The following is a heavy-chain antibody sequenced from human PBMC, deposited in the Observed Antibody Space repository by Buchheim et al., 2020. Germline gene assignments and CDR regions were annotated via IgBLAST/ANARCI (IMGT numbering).Heavy chain of an antibody. Sequence: QVQLQQWGAGLLKPSETLSLTCAVYGGSFSGYYWSWIRQPPGKGLEWIGEINHSGSTNYNPSLKSRVTISVDTSKNQLSLKLSSVTAADTAVYYCARVHSSSWYRRGYYYGMDVWGQGTT. CDR2: INHSGST. V-gene: IGHV4-34*01. CDR3: ARVHSSSWYRRGYYYGMDV. CDR1: GGSFSGYY. J-gene: IGHJ6*02. D-gene: IGHD6-13*01.